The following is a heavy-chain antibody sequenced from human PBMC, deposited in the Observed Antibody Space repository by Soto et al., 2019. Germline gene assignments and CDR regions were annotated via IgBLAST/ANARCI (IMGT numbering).Heavy chain of an antibody. CDR3: AKDPAYYDFWSGYFDY. CDR1: GFTFSSYG. V-gene: IGHV3-30*18. D-gene: IGHD3-3*01. CDR2: ISYDGSNK. J-gene: IGHJ4*02. Sequence: GGSLRLSCAASGFTFSSYGMHWVRQAPGKGLEWVALISYDGSNKYYADSVKGRFTISRDNSKNTLYLQMNSLRAEDTAVYYCAKDPAYYDFWSGYFDYWGQGTLVTVSS.